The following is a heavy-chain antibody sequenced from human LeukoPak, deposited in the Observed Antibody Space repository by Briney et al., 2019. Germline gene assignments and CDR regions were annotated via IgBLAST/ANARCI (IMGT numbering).Heavy chain of an antibody. J-gene: IGHJ4*02. CDR1: GGSVSGFY. CDR3: ARHDVVPVSRRGFDF. D-gene: IGHD3-16*01. CDR2: IFYTGTT. V-gene: IGHV4-59*08. Sequence: SETLSLTCTVSGGSVSGFYWSWIRQPPGKGLEWIGYIFYTGTTLYCPSLKSRVTMSVDTSQNQCSLKLSSMTAADTAVYYCARHDVVPVSRRGFDFWGQGARDTVS.